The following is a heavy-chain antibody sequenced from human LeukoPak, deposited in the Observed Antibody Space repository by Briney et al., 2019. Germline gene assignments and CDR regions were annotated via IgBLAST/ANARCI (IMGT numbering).Heavy chain of an antibody. J-gene: IGHJ4*02. CDR2: IKQDGSEK. CDR3: ARDLGLGGSGSYYNVDYFDY. CDR1: GFNFSRNG. Sequence: GGSLRLSCTASGFNFSRNGMHWVRQAPGKGLEWVANIKQDGSEKYYVDSVKGRFTISRDNAKNSLYLQMNSLRAEDTAVYYCARDLGLGGSGSYYNVDYFDYWGQGTLVTVSS. V-gene: IGHV3-7*01. D-gene: IGHD3-10*01.